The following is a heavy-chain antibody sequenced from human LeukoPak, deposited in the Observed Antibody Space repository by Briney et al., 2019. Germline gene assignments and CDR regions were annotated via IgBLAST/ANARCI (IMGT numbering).Heavy chain of an antibody. J-gene: IGHJ4*02. CDR1: GFTFSSYG. V-gene: IGHV3-30*03. CDR2: ISYDGSNK. CDR3: AIDSYSSGSYFDY. Sequence: GRSLRLSCAASGFTFSSYGMHWVRQAPGKGLEWVAVISYDGSNKYYADSVKGRFTISRDNSKNTLYLQMNSLRAEDTAVYYCAIDSYSSGSYFDYWGQGTLVTVSS. D-gene: IGHD6-19*01.